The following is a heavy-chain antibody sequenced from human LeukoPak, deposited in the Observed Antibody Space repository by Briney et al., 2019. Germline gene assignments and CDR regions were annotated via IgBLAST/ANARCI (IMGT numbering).Heavy chain of an antibody. CDR2: MNPNSGNT. CDR1: GYTFTTYD. V-gene: IGHV1-8*03. CDR3: ARLEITTVTTSDY. Sequence: ASVKVSCKASGYTFTTYDINWVRQATGQGLEWMGWMNPNSGNTGYAQKFQGRVTITRSTSISTAYMELSSLRSEDTAVYYCARLEITTVTTSDYWGQGTLVTVSS. J-gene: IGHJ4*02. D-gene: IGHD4-17*01.